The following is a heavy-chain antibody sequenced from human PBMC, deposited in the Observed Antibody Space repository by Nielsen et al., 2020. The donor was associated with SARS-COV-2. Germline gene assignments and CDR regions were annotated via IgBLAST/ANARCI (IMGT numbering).Heavy chain of an antibody. J-gene: IGHJ6*02. V-gene: IGHV3-30*18. Sequence: GESLKISCAASGFTFSSYGMHWVRQAPGKGLEWVAVISYDGGNKYYADSVKGRFTISRDNSKNTLYLQMNSLRAEDTAVYYCAKDWGWDSSGWLRTYYYYGMDVWGQGTTVTVSS. CDR3: AKDWGWDSSGWLRTYYYYGMDV. D-gene: IGHD6-19*01. CDR1: GFTFSSYG. CDR2: ISYDGGNK.